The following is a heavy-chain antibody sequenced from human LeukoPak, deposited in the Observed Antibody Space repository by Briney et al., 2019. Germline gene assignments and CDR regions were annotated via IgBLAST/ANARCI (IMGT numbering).Heavy chain of an antibody. J-gene: IGHJ4*02. Sequence: GGSLRLSCAASGFTFSSYAMSWVRQAPGKGLAWVSVISSSADSTYYADSVKGRFTISRDNSKNTPYLQMNNLRAEDTAVYYCAKPLEKYTYGGNFDYWGQGILVTVSS. CDR3: AKPLEKYTYGGNFDY. V-gene: IGHV3-23*01. CDR2: ISSSADST. CDR1: GFTFSSYA. D-gene: IGHD4-23*01.